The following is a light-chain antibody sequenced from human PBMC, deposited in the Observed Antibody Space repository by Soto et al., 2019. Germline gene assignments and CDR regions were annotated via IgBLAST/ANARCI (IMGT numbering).Light chain of an antibody. CDR3: QQYNSWWT. CDR1: KSISSW. Sequence: DIQMTQSPSTLSASVGDRVTITCLASKSISSWLAWYQQKPGKAPKVLIYDASSLESGVPSRFSGSGSGTEFTLTISSLQPDDFATYYCQQYNSWWTFGQGTKVEIK. CDR2: DAS. J-gene: IGKJ1*01. V-gene: IGKV1-5*01.